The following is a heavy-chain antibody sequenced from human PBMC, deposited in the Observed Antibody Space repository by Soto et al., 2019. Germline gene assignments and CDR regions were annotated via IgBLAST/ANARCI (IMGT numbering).Heavy chain of an antibody. CDR3: ARGEGFLEWSGYYYGMHV. V-gene: IGHV4-61*01. Sequence: SETLSLTCTVSGGSVSSGSYYWSWIRQPPGKGLEWIGYIYYSGSTNYNPSLKSRVTISVDTSKNQFSLKLSSVTAADTAVYYCARGEGFLEWSGYYYGMHVWGHGTTVTVS. D-gene: IGHD3-3*01. CDR2: IYYSGST. J-gene: IGHJ6*02. CDR1: GGSVSSGSYY.